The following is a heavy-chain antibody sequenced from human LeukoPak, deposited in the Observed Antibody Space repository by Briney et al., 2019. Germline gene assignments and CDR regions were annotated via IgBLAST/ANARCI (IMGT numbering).Heavy chain of an antibody. V-gene: IGHV3-7*01. Sequence: GGSLRLSCAASGFTFSSYWMSWVRQAPGKGLEWVANIKQDGSEKYYVDSVKGRFTISRDNAKNSLYLQMHSLRAEDTAVYYCAREMTIFGVAHGMDVWGQGTTVTVSS. D-gene: IGHD3-3*01. J-gene: IGHJ6*02. CDR1: GFTFSSYW. CDR3: AREMTIFGVAHGMDV. CDR2: IKQDGSEK.